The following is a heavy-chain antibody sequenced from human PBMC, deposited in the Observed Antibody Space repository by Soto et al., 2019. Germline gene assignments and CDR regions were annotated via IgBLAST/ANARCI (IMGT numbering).Heavy chain of an antibody. D-gene: IGHD6-19*01. CDR2: ISYDGSNK. CDR3: AKDRVIAVAGTLDYYYYGMDV. V-gene: IGHV3-30*18. J-gene: IGHJ6*02. Sequence: GGSLRLSCAASGFTFSSYGMHWVRQAPGKGLEWVAVISYDGSNKYYADSVKGRFTISRDNSKNTLYLQMNSLRAEDTAVYYCAKDRVIAVAGTLDYYYYGMDVWGQGTTVTVSS. CDR1: GFTFSSYG.